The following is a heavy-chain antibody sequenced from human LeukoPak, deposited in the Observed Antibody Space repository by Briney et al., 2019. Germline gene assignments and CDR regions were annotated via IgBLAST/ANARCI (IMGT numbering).Heavy chain of an antibody. CDR1: GFTFSSYG. Sequence: GRSLRPSCAASGFTFSSYGMHWVRQAPGKGLEWVAFIRYDGSNKYYADSVKGRFTISRDNSKNTLYLQMNSLGAEDTAVYYCAKDRSVVPEYYFDYWGQGTLVTVSS. J-gene: IGHJ4*02. CDR3: AKDRSVVPEYYFDY. CDR2: IRYDGSNK. V-gene: IGHV3-30*02. D-gene: IGHD2-2*01.